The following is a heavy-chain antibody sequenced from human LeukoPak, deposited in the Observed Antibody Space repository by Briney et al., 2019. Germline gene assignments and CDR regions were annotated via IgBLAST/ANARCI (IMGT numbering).Heavy chain of an antibody. CDR2: IIPIFGTA. Sequence: SVTVSCTASGGTFSSYAISWVRQAPGQGLEWMGGIIPIFGTANYAQKFQGRVTITADESTSTAYMELSSLRSEDTAVYYCARGYYDSSGYYSTNWFDPWGQGTLVTVSS. J-gene: IGHJ5*02. CDR3: ARGYYDSSGYYSTNWFDP. V-gene: IGHV1-69*01. D-gene: IGHD3-22*01. CDR1: GGTFSSYA.